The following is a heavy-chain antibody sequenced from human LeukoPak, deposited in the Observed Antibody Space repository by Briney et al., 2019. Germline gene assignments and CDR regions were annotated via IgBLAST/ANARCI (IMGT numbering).Heavy chain of an antibody. CDR3: ARDRQDHSYYQNWFDP. J-gene: IGHJ5*02. D-gene: IGHD3-10*01. CDR1: GGTFSSYA. Sequence: GASVKVSCTASGGTFSSYAISWVRQAPGQGLEWMGGIIPIFGTANYAQKFQGRVTITADESTSTAYMELSSLRSEDTAVYYCARDRQDHSYYQNWFDPWGQGTLVTVSS. CDR2: IIPIFGTA. V-gene: IGHV1-69*13.